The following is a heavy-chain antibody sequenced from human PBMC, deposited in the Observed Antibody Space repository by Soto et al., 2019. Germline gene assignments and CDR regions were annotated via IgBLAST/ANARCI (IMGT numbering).Heavy chain of an antibody. J-gene: IGHJ4*01. CDR1: GGSFSGYY. V-gene: IGHV4-34*01. D-gene: IGHD3-10*01. Sequence: QVSLQQWGAGLLKPSETLSLTCAVYGGSFSGYYWSWIRQPPGKGLEWIGEINHSGSTNYNPSLKSRVTISVDTSKNQFSLKLSAVTAADTAVYYCAGCPMVQCPDYWGNGPRVTFSS. CDR2: INHSGST. CDR3: AGCPMVQCPDY.